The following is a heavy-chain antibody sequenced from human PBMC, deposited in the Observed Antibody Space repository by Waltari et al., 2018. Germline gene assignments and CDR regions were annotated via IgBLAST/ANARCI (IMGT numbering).Heavy chain of an antibody. Sequence: QVQLQQWGAGLLKPSETLSLTCAVYGGSFSGYYWSWIRQPPGKGLEWIGEINHSGSTNYNPSLKSRVTISVDTSKNQFSLKLSSVTAADTAVYYCAATPYSSGWYGIPEGYYFDYWGQGTLVTVSS. D-gene: IGHD6-19*01. CDR2: INHSGST. J-gene: IGHJ4*02. CDR1: GGSFSGYY. CDR3: AATPYSSGWYGIPEGYYFDY. V-gene: IGHV4-34*01.